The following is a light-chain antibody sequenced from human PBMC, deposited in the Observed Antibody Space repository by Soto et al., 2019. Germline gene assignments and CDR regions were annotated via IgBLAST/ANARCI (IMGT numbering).Light chain of an antibody. V-gene: IGKV3-11*01. CDR3: QQRSNR. CDR1: QSVSSY. J-gene: IGKJ4*01. CDR2: DAS. Sequence: EIVLTQSPATLSLSPGERATLSCRASQSVSSYLAWYQQKPGQAPRLLIYDASNRATGIPARFSCSGSGTDFTLTISSLEPEDFAVSYCQQRSNRFGGGTKVEIK.